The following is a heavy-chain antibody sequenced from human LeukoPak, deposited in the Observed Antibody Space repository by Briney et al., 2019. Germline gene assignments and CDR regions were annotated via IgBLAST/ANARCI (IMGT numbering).Heavy chain of an antibody. CDR3: AGDTATPIGY. CDR2: IKQDGNEK. D-gene: IGHD5-18*01. V-gene: IGHV3-7*04. CDR1: GFTFNSYW. J-gene: IGHJ4*02. Sequence: PGGSLRLSCAASGFTFNSYWMSWVRQTPGKGLEWVANIKQDGNEKYYVDSVKGRFTISRDNAKNSLYLQMNSLRVEDTAVYYCAGDTATPIGYWGQGTLVTVSA.